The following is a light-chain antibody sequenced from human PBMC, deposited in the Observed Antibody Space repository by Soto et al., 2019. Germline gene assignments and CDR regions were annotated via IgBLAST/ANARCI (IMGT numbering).Light chain of an antibody. CDR1: ESVSRD. J-gene: IGKJ4*01. CDR2: GAS. V-gene: IGKV3-15*01. CDR3: QQYNQWPLT. Sequence: EIVMTQSPATLSVSPGERATLSCRASESVSRDLGWYLQEPGQAPRLLIYGASTRATGIPDRFSGSGSGTYFTLTINSLQSEDFVVYYCQQYNQWPLTFGGGTKVEVK.